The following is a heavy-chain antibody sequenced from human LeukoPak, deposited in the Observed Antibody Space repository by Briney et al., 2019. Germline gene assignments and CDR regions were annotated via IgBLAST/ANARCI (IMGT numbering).Heavy chain of an antibody. V-gene: IGHV4-4*07. CDR1: GGSISSYY. D-gene: IGHD3-22*01. CDR3: AVDYYDSSGYYFDY. J-gene: IGHJ4*02. CDR2: IYTSGST. Sequence: SETLSLTCTVPGGSISSYYWSWIRQPAGKGLEWIGRIYTSGSTNYNPSLKSRVTMSVDTSKNQFSLKLSSVTAADTAVYYCAVDYYDSSGYYFDYWGQGTLVTVSS.